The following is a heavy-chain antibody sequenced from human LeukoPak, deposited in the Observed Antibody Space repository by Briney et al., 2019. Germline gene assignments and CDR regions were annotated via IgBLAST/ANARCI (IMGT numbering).Heavy chain of an antibody. V-gene: IGHV1-2*04. CDR2: INPNSGGT. CDR1: GYTFTGYY. CDR3: AVGEGSSTDY. J-gene: IGHJ4*02. D-gene: IGHD2-2*01. Sequence: ASVKVSCKASGYTFTGYYMHWVRQAPGQGLEWMGRINPNSGGTNYAQRFQGWVTMTGDTSISTAYMELSRLRSDDTAVYYCAVGEGSSTDYWGQGTLVTVSS.